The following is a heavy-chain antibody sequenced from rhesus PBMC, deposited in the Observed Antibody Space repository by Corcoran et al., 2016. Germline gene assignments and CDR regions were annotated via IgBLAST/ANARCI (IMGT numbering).Heavy chain of an antibody. CDR2: IRRGGTT. J-gene: IGHJ6*01. CDR3: AKDRGSSPYYGLDS. D-gene: IGHD4-29*01. CDR1: GFTFSGSA. Sequence: EVQLVESGGDLAKPGGSLRLSCAASGFTFSGSAMHWVRQAPGQGLEWVLTIRRGGTTDYAEAEKGRFTISRDNSKNTLSLQMDSLKTEDTAVYYCAKDRGSSPYYGLDSWGQGVVVTVSS. V-gene: IGHV3-103*01.